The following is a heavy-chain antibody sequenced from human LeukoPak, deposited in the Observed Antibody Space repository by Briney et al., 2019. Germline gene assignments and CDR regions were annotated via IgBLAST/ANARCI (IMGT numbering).Heavy chain of an antibody. CDR2: IYTSGST. D-gene: IGHD2-2*01. V-gene: IGHV4-4*07. CDR3: ARGVVPAAISRRYAFDI. J-gene: IGHJ3*02. CDR1: GGSISSYY. Sequence: SETLSLTYTVSGGSISSYYWSWIRQPAGKGLEWIGRIYTSGSTNYNPSLKSRVTMSVDTSKNQFSLKLSSVTAADTAVYYCARGVVPAAISRRYAFDIWGQGTMVTVSS.